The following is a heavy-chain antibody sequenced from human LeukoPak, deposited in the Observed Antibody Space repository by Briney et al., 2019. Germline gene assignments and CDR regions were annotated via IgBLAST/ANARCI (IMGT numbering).Heavy chain of an antibody. CDR3: GRANGGNMWRGHYFDY. CDR1: GFTFSSYA. J-gene: IGHJ4*02. Sequence: GGSLRLSCAASGFTFSSYAMHWVRQAPGKGLEWVAVISYDGSNKYYADSVKGRFTISRDNSKNTLYLQMNSLRAEDTAVYYCGRANGGNMWRGHYFDYWGQGALVTVSS. CDR2: ISYDGSNK. D-gene: IGHD4-23*01. V-gene: IGHV3-30-3*01.